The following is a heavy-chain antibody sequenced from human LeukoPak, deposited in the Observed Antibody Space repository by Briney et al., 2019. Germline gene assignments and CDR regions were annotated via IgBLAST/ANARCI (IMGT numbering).Heavy chain of an antibody. CDR3: TTLEVWGSYRHDY. V-gene: IGHV3-15*01. Sequence: GGSLRLSCAASGFTFSNAWISWVRQAPGKGLEWVGRIKSKTDGGTTDYAAPVKGRFTISRDDSKNTLYLQMNSLKTEDTAVYYCTTLEVWGSYRHDYWGQGTLVTVSS. D-gene: IGHD3-16*02. CDR2: IKSKTDGGTT. CDR1: GFTFSNAW. J-gene: IGHJ4*02.